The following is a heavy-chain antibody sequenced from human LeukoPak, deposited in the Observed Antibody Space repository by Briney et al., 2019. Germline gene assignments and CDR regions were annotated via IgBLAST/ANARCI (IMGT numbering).Heavy chain of an antibody. CDR1: GGSISSSSYY. D-gene: IGHD3-10*01. CDR2: IYYSGST. J-gene: IGHJ3*02. CDR3: ARDPVRGALDGFDI. Sequence: SETLSLTCTVSGGSISSSSYYWGWIRQPPGKGLEWLGSIYYSGSTYYNPSLKSRVTISVDTSKNQFSLKLSSVTAADTAVYYCARDPVRGALDGFDIWGQGTMVTVSS. V-gene: IGHV4-39*02.